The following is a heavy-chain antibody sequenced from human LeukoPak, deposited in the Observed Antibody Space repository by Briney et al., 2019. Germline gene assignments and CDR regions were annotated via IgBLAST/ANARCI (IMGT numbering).Heavy chain of an antibody. J-gene: IGHJ4*02. CDR2: IWFDGSNK. CDR1: GFMFNSYG. V-gene: IGHV3-33*06. CDR3: AKRASGSGTSLYYFDY. D-gene: IGHD3-10*01. Sequence: PGRSLRLSCSASGFMFNSYGMHWVRQAPGKGLEWVAVIWFDGSNKYYADSVKGRFTISRDNSKNTLYLQMNSLRAEDTAVYYCAKRASGSGTSLYYFDYWGQGTLVTVSS.